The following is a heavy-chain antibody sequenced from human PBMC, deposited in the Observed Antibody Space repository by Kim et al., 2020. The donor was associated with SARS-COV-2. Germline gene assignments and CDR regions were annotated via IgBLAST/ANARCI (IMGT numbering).Heavy chain of an antibody. J-gene: IGHJ2*01. CDR1: GGSISSGSYY. CDR2: IYTSGST. V-gene: IGHV4-61*02. CDR3: ARDTYYYDSSGYYFSWYFDL. D-gene: IGHD3-22*01. Sequence: SETLSLTCTVSGGSISSGSYYWSWIRQPAGKGLEWIGRIYTSGSTNYNPSLKSRVTISVDTSKNQFSLKLSSVTAADTAVYYCARDTYYYDSSGYYFSWYFDLWGRGTLVTVSS.